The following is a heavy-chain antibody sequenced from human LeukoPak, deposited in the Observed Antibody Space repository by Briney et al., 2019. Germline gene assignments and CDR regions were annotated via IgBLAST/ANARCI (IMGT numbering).Heavy chain of an antibody. CDR1: GVSISSSNW. D-gene: IGHD2-15*01. CDR2: INHSGST. CDR3: ARVNVCNGGSCYSWLYDYYYYMDV. V-gene: IGHV4-4*02. J-gene: IGHJ6*03. Sequence: SETLSLTCAVSGVSISSSNWGSWVRQPPGEGLGWIGDINHSGSTNYNPSVKGRVTISVDKSKNQFSLKLRSVAAAETAVCYCARVNVCNGGSCYSWLYDYYYYMDVWGKGTTVTVSS.